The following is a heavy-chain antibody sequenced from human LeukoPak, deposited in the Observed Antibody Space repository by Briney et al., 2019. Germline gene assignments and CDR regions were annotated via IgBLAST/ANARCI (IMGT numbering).Heavy chain of an antibody. J-gene: IGHJ4*02. CDR1: GFTFSSYS. Sequence: GGSLRLSCAASGFTFSSYSMNWVRQAPGKGLEWVSSITSSSSYIYYAYSVKGRFTISRDNAKNSLFLQMNSLRAEDTAVYYCARGSSGSYYTLFDYWGQGTLVTVSS. CDR2: ITSSSSYI. V-gene: IGHV3-21*01. CDR3: ARGSSGSYYTLFDY. D-gene: IGHD3-10*01.